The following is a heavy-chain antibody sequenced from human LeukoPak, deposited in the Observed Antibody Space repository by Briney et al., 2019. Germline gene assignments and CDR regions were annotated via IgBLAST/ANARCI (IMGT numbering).Heavy chain of an antibody. CDR3: AREGSSSWGTNWFDP. D-gene: IGHD6-13*01. J-gene: IGHJ5*02. CDR1: GFTFSSYS. V-gene: IGHV3-48*01. CDR2: ISSSRSTI. Sequence: PGGSLRLSCAASGFTFSSYSMNWVRQAPGKGLEWVSYISSSRSTIYYADSVKGRFTISRDNAKNSLYLQMNSLRAEDTAVYYCAREGSSSWGTNWFDPWGQGILVTVSS.